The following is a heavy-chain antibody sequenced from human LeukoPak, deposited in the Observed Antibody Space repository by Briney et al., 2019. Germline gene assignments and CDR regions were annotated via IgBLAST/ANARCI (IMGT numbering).Heavy chain of an antibody. CDR3: AELGITMIGGV. CDR2: IKQDGTEK. Sequence: QAGGSLRLSCGASGFSFTTYWMGWVRQAPGKGLEWVANIKQDGTEKYYVDSVKGRFTISRDNAKNSLYLQMNSLRAEDTAVYYCAELGITMIGGVWGKGTTVTISS. V-gene: IGHV3-7*01. J-gene: IGHJ6*04. CDR1: GFSFTTYW. D-gene: IGHD3-10*02.